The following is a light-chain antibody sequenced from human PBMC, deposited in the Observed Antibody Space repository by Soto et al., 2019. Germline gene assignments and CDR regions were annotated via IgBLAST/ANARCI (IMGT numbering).Light chain of an antibody. Sequence: QSVLTQPASVSGSPGQSITISCTGTSSDVGGYDYVSWYQQHPGKAPKLMIYEASHRPSGVSNRFSGSKSGNTASLTISGLQAEDEGDYYCSSYTTSNTWVFGGGTKLTVL. CDR1: SSDVGGYDY. CDR2: EAS. CDR3: SSYTTSNTWV. J-gene: IGLJ3*02. V-gene: IGLV2-14*01.